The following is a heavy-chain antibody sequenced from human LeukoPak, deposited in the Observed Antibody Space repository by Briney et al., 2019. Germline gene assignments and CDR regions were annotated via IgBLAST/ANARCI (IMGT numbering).Heavy chain of an antibody. CDR2: IYYSGST. CDR1: GGSISSGGYY. V-gene: IGHV4-31*03. Sequence: SETLSLTCTVSGGSISSGGYYWSWIRQHPGKGLEWIGYIYYSGSTYYNPSLKSRVTISVDTSKNQFSLKLSSVTAADTAVYYCARLHGDYEVYYFDYWGQGTLVTVSS. CDR3: ARLHGDYEVYYFDY. J-gene: IGHJ4*02. D-gene: IGHD4-17*01.